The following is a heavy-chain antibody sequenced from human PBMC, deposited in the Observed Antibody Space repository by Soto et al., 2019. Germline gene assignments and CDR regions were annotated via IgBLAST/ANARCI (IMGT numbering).Heavy chain of an antibody. CDR1: GYTFTSYD. Sequence: GASVKVSCKASGYTFTSYDINWVRQATGQGLEWMGWMNPNSGNTVYAQKFQGRVTMTRNTSIGTAYMELSSLRSEDTAMYYCVAGSNFDYWGQGTLVTVSS. CDR2: MNPNSGNT. CDR3: VAGSNFDY. D-gene: IGHD6-19*01. V-gene: IGHV1-8*01. J-gene: IGHJ4*02.